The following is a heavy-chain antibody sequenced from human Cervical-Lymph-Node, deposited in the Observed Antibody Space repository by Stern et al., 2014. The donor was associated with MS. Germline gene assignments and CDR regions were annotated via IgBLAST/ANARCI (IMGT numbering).Heavy chain of an antibody. J-gene: IGHJ3*02. CDR2: IRRSGSTI. V-gene: IGHV3-11*01. CDR1: GFTFSDYY. D-gene: IGHD5-24*01. CDR3: ARKSCAHRGPDGCAFDI. Sequence: QVQLVESGGGLVKPGGSLRLSCAASGFTFSDYYMSWIRQAPGKGLEWVSYIRRSGSTIYYADSVKGRFTISRDNAKNSLYLQMDSLRAEDTAVYYCARKSCAHRGPDGCAFDIWGQGTMVTVSS.